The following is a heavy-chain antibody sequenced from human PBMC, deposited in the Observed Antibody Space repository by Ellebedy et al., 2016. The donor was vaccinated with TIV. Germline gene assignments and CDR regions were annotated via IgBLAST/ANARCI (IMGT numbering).Heavy chain of an antibody. J-gene: IGHJ4*02. D-gene: IGHD2-8*01. Sequence: AASVQVSCKASAYSFTDNDIHWVRQAPGQGLEWMAWINPNSGDTDYAQKFQGRVTVTRDTSTSTAFLELSRLRSDDTAVYYCTRDLTNIGSGDYWGQGTLVTVSS. CDR2: INPNSGDT. CDR1: AYSFTDND. V-gene: IGHV1-2*02. CDR3: TRDLTNIGSGDY.